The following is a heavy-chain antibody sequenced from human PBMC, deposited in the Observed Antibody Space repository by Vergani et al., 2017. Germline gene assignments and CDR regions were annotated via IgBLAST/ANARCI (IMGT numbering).Heavy chain of an antibody. CDR3: AKDQFWSGYYTQGGSVS. J-gene: IGHJ5*02. CDR1: GFTFSSYA. CDR2: ISGGGGRT. V-gene: IGHV3-23*01. D-gene: IGHD3-3*01. Sequence: EVQLLESGGGLVQPGGSLRLSCAASGFTFSSYAMSWVRQAPGKGLEWVSVISGGGGRTYYADSVKGRFTISRDNSKNTLYLQMNSLRAEDTAIYYCAKDQFWSGYYTQGGSVSWGQGTLVTVSS.